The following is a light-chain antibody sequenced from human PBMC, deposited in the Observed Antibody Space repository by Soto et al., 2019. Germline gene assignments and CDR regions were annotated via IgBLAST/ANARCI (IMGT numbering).Light chain of an antibody. CDR3: NSYAGTSYV. CDR2: DVS. CDR1: SSDVGAYNY. V-gene: IGLV2-14*01. Sequence: QSALTQPASVSGTPGQSITISCTGTSSDVGAYNYVSWYQQYPGKAPKLIIYDVSNRPSGVYCRFSGSKSGNTASLTISELQAEEEPDYYCNSYAGTSYVFGSGTKVTV. J-gene: IGLJ1*01.